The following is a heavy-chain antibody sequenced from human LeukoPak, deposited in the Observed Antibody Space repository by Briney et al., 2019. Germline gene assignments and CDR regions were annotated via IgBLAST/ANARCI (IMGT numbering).Heavy chain of an antibody. J-gene: IGHJ4*02. CDR2: IHHDGSNK. CDR1: GFTFSSYG. V-gene: IGHV3-30*02. Sequence: GGSLRLSCAASGFTFSSYGMHWVRQAPGKGLDWVAFIHHDGSNKYYGDSVKGRFTMSRDNSKNTVYLQMNSLRVDDTAVYFCARRDIVVVVSASDYWGQGTLVTVSS. D-gene: IGHD2-15*01. CDR3: ARRDIVVVVSASDY.